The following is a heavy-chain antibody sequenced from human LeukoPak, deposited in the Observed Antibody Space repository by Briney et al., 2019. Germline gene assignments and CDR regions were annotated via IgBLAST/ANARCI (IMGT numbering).Heavy chain of an antibody. CDR1: GYTFTSYG. CDR2: ISGYNGNT. J-gene: IGHJ4*02. CDR3: ARSSHRDGDTFDY. D-gene: IGHD3-10*01. V-gene: IGHV1-18*01. Sequence: GASVKVSCKASGYTFTSYGINWVRQAPGQGLEWMGWISGYNGNTNYAQKLQGRVTMTTDPSTTTAYMELRSLRSDDTAVYYCARSSHRDGDTFDYWGQGTLVTASS.